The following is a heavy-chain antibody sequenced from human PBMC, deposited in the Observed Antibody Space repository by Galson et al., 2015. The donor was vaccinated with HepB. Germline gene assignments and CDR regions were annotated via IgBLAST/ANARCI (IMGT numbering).Heavy chain of an antibody. Sequence: SLRLSCAASGFTFSRYSIHWIRQAPGKGLEWVTVISFDGRTKHYADSVEGRFTVSRDNSKNALYLQMDSLRAEDTAVYYCARGGYDFWSGYNWFDPWGQGTLVTVSS. CDR2: ISFDGRTK. V-gene: IGHV3-30*04. CDR1: GFTFSRYS. CDR3: ARGGYDFWSGYNWFDP. D-gene: IGHD3-3*01. J-gene: IGHJ5*02.